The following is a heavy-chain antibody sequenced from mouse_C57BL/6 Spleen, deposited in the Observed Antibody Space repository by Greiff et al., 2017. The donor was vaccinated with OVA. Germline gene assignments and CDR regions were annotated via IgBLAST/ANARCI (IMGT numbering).Heavy chain of an antibody. CDR2: ISYDGSN. D-gene: IGHD4-1*01. CDR3: ARATGRYVDV. J-gene: IGHJ1*03. Sequence: EVKLVESGPGLVKPSQSLSLTCSVTGYSITSGYYWNWIRQFPGNKLEWMGYISYDGSNNYNPSLKNRISITRDTAKNQVFLKLNAGTTEDTATYYCARATGRYVDVWGTGTTVTVSS. CDR1: GYSITSGYY. V-gene: IGHV3-6*01.